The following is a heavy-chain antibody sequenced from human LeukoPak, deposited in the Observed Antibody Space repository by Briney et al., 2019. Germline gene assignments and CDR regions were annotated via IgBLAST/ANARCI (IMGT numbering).Heavy chain of an antibody. J-gene: IGHJ4*02. D-gene: IGHD1-26*01. CDR1: GDSVSSNSAA. CDR3: ARTVGLYYVDY. CDR2: TYYRSKWYN. V-gene: IGHV6-1*01. Sequence: SQTLSLTCAISGDSVSSNSAAWNWARQSPSKCLEWLGRTYYRSKWYNDYTLSVKCRITINPDTSKNHFYLHLSSVTPEDTAIYYCARTVGLYYVDYWGPGTLVTVSS.